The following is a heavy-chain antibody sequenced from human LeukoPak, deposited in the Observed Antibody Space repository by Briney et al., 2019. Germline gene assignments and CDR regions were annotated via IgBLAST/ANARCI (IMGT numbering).Heavy chain of an antibody. CDR3: AKDVGKYGSGSFY. CDR2: ISGSGGST. CDR1: GFTFSSYA. Sequence: GGSLRLSCAASGFTFSSYAMSWVRQAPGKGLEWVSAISGSGGSTYNADSVKGRFTISRDNSKNTPYLQMNSLRAEDTAVYYCAKDVGKYGSGSFYWGQGTLVTVSS. D-gene: IGHD3-10*01. J-gene: IGHJ4*02. V-gene: IGHV3-23*01.